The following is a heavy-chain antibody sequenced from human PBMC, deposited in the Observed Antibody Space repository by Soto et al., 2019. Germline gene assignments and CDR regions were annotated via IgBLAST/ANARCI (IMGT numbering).Heavy chain of an antibody. J-gene: IGHJ6*02. CDR3: GRDEVRNGVGV. V-gene: IGHV3-7*01. CDR1: GFTFSNYW. Sequence: GGSLRLSCVASGFTFSNYWMTWVRQAPGKGLEWVANINKDGSEKNYVDSVKGRFTISRDSAHKSVSLQMNSLRAEDTALYYCGRDEVRNGVGVWGQGTTVTVSS. CDR2: INKDGSEK.